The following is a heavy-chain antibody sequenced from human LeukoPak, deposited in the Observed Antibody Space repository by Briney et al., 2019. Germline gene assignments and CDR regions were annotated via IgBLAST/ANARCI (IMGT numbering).Heavy chain of an antibody. CDR3: ARVLLWDTAMVTVDAFDI. V-gene: IGHV4-39*07. D-gene: IGHD5-18*01. J-gene: IGHJ3*02. CDR1: GGFISSSSYY. CDR2: IYYSAST. Sequence: SETLSLTCTVSGGFISSSSYYWGWIRQPPGKGLEWIGSIYYSASTYYHPSLKSRVTISVDTSKNQFSLKLSSVTAADTAVYYCARVLLWDTAMVTVDAFDIWGQGTMVTVSS.